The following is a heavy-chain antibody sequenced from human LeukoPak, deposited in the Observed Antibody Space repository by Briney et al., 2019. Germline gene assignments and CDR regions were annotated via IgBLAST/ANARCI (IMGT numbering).Heavy chain of an antibody. D-gene: IGHD2-2*01. CDR3: ARGRRYCSSTSCYLDYYYYMDV. Sequence: ASVKVSCKASGYTFTSYDINWVRQATGQGLEWMGWMNPNSGNTGYAQKFQGRVTMTRNTSISTAYMELSSQRSEDTAVYYCARGRRYCSSTSCYLDYYYYMDVWGKGTTVTVSS. CDR2: MNPNSGNT. J-gene: IGHJ6*03. CDR1: GYTFTSYD. V-gene: IGHV1-8*01.